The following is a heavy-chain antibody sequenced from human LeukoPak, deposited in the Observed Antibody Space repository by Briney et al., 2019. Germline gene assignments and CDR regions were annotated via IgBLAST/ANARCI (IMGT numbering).Heavy chain of an antibody. V-gene: IGHV1-2*02. CDR1: GYTFSGYY. CDR3: ARTYEKMATMGAFHY. D-gene: IGHD5-24*01. CDR2: INPKNGGT. Sequence: ASVKVSFKASGYTFSGYYMQWVRQAPGQGPEWMGWINPKNGGTNYAQKFQGRVTQTRDTSISTAYMELSGLRSDDTAVYYCARTYEKMATMGAFHYWGQGTLVTVSS. J-gene: IGHJ4*02.